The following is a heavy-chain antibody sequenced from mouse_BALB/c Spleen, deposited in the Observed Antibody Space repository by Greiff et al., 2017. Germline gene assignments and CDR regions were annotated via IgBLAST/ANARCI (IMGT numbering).Heavy chain of an antibody. CDR3: ARQGLGAMDY. J-gene: IGHJ4*01. D-gene: IGHD3-3*01. CDR1: GFTFSSYT. V-gene: IGHV5-12-2*01. CDR2: ISNGGGST. Sequence: EVQVVESGGGLVQPGGSLKLSCAASGFTFSSYTMSWVRQTPEKRLEWVAYISNGGGSTYYPDTVKGRFTISRDNAKNTLYLQMSSLKSEDTAMYYCARQGLGAMDYWGQGTSVTVSS.